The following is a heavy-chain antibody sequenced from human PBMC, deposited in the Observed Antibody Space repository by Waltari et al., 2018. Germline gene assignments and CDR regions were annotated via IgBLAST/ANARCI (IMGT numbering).Heavy chain of an antibody. Sequence: EVQLVDSGGGLVQPGGSLRLSCAASGFPFDKTAMSWVRQAPGKWWEWVSSINGRGDDTYYADYVKGRFTISRDNSRGTAYLQMNSLRAEDTALYYCAKDPWGTRYFDYWGQGTPVTVSS. CDR2: INGRGDDT. CDR1: GFPFDKTA. J-gene: IGHJ4*02. V-gene: IGHV3-23*04. D-gene: IGHD3-16*01. CDR3: AKDPWGTRYFDY.